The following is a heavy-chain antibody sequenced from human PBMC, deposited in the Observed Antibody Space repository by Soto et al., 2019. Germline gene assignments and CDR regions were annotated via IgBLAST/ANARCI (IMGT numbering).Heavy chain of an antibody. CDR1: GYSFTSYW. J-gene: IGHJ6*02. CDR2: IYPGDSDT. CDR3: ARLRYQLPLFRYGMDV. Sequence: PGESLKISCKGSGYSFTSYWIGWVRQMPGKGLEWMGIIYPGDSDTRYSPSFQGQVTISADKSISTAYLQWSSLKASDTAMYYCARLRYQLPLFRYGMDVWGQGTTVTVSS. D-gene: IGHD2-2*01. V-gene: IGHV5-51*01.